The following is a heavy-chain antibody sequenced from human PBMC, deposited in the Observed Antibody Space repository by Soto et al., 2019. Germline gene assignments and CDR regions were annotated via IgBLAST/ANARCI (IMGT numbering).Heavy chain of an antibody. D-gene: IGHD1-26*01. V-gene: IGHV1-2*02. J-gene: IGHJ6*02. CDR1: GYTFTGYY. CDR3: ARDSGGLVYYYGMDV. CDR2: INPNSGGT. Sequence: GASVKVSCKASGYTFTGYYMHWVRQAPGQGLERMGWINPNSGGTNYAQKFQGRVTMTRDTSISTAYMELSRLRSDDTAVYYCARDSGGLVYYYGMDVWGQGTTVTVSS.